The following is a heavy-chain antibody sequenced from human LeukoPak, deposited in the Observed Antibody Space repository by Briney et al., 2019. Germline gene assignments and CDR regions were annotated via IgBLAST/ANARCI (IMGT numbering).Heavy chain of an antibody. CDR3: ATYRQVLLPFES. D-gene: IGHD2-8*02. Sequence: GGSLRLSCAASGFTFSTFAMIWVRQPPGEGLELVSSIFPSGGEIHYADSVRGRFPISRDNSKSTLSLQMNSLRAEDTAIYYCATYRQVLLPFESWGQGTLVTVSS. CDR1: GFTFSTFA. J-gene: IGHJ4*02. CDR2: IFPSGGEI. V-gene: IGHV3-23*01.